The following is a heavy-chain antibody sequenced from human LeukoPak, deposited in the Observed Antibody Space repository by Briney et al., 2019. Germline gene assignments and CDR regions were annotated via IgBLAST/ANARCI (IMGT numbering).Heavy chain of an antibody. CDR1: GGSISSSSYY. V-gene: IGHV4-39*07. J-gene: IGHJ3*02. Sequence: PGGTLRLSCTVSGGSISSSSYYWGWIRQPPGKGLEWIGSIYYSGSTNYNPSLKSRVTMSVDTSKNQFSLKLSSVTAADTAVYYCARDHRLVLDAFDIWGQGTMVTVSS. D-gene: IGHD6-19*01. CDR3: ARDHRLVLDAFDI. CDR2: IYYSGST.